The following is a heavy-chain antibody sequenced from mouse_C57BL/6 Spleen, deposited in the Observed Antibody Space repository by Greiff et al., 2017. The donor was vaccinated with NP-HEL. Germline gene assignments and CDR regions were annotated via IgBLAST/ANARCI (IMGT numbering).Heavy chain of an antibody. V-gene: IGHV1-50*01. CDR1: GYTFTSYW. CDR3: ARKRPGWLLDY. CDR2: IDPSDSYT. D-gene: IGHD2-3*01. Sequence: QVHVKQPGAELVKPGASVKLSCKASGYTFTSYWMQWVKQRPGQGLEWIGEIDPSDSYTNYNQKFKGKATLTVDTSSSTAYMQLSSLTSEDSAVYYCARKRPGWLLDYWGQGTTLTVSS. J-gene: IGHJ2*01.